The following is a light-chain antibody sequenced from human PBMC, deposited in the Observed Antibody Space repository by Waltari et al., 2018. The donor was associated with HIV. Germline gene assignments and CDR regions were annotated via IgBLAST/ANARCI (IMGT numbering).Light chain of an antibody. CDR1: NIGSKS. V-gene: IGLV3-21*01. CDR2: DDT. J-gene: IGLJ2*01. Sequence: SYVLTQPPSVSLAPTRTARITWGGNNIGSKSVHWYQHRPGQASVLFIYDDTDRPSGVPERVSGSNAGNSATRTISWVDAGDEADYYCQGWDNSSDHPIFGGGTRLTVL. CDR3: QGWDNSSDHPI.